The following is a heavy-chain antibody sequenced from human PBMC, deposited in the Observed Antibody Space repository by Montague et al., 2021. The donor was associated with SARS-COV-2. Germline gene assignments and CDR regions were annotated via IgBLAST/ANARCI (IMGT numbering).Heavy chain of an antibody. D-gene: IGHD3-10*01. CDR1: GDSISTFNW. J-gene: IGHJ4*02. Sequence: SETLSLTCGVSGDSISTFNWWTWVRLPPEKRLEWVYKHYHTGSTKYKPSLKSRVSQPVDKSWNHFSLRLTSVTAADTANYYCARKGSERSGLAYWGQGKLVTGSS. CDR2: HYHTGST. V-gene: IGHV4-4*02. CDR3: ARKGSERSGLAY.